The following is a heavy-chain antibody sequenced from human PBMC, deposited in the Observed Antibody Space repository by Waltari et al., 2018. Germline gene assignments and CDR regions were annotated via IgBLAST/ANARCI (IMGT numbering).Heavy chain of an antibody. CDR1: GFTVSSNY. Sequence: EVQLVESGGGLIQPGGSLRLSCAASGFTVSSNYMSWVRQAPGKGLEWVSVIYSGSSTYYADSVKGRFTISRDNSKNTLYLQMNSLRAEDTAVYYCARVVVGLSDAFDIWGQGTMVTVSS. CDR3: ARVVVGLSDAFDI. D-gene: IGHD2-21*01. V-gene: IGHV3-53*01. CDR2: IYSGSST. J-gene: IGHJ3*02.